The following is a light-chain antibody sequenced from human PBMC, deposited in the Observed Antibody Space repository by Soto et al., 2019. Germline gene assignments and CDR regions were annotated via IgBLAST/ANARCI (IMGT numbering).Light chain of an antibody. CDR3: CSYAGSYTFV. CDR1: SNDVGDYTY. V-gene: IGLV2-11*01. Sequence: QSVLTQPRSVSGSPGQSVTISCTGTSNDVGDYTYVSWFQQHPGKAPRLMIYDVTKRPSGVPDRFSGSKSGNSASLTISGLQAEDEADYFCCSYAGSYTFVFGSGTKVTVL. CDR2: DVT. J-gene: IGLJ1*01.